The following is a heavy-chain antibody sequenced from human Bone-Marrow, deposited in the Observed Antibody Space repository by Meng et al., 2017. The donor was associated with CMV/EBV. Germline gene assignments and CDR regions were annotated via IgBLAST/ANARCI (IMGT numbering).Heavy chain of an antibody. V-gene: IGHV3-21*01. J-gene: IGHJ4*02. CDR3: ARDLIEYYYDSSGYYPTAPNDY. CDR1: YG. Sequence: YGMNVVRQAPGKGLEWVSSISSSSSYIYYADSVKGRFTISRDNAKNSLYLQMNSLRAEDTAVYYCARDLIEYYYDSSGYYPTAPNDYWGQGTLVTVSS. D-gene: IGHD3-22*01. CDR2: ISSSSSYI.